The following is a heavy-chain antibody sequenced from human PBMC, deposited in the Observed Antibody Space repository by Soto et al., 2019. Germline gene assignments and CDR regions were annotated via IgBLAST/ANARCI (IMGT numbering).Heavy chain of an antibody. D-gene: IGHD6-13*01. V-gene: IGHV1-69*01. J-gene: IGHJ5*02. Sequence: QVQLVQSGAEVKKPGSSVKVSCKASGGTFSSYGISWVRQAPGQGLEWLGGIIPIFGTANYAQKFQGRVTMTADESTSTAYMELSSLRSEDTAVYYCARDPFGIAAAGSGWFDPWGQGTLVTVSS. CDR1: GGTFSSYG. CDR2: IIPIFGTA. CDR3: ARDPFGIAAAGSGWFDP.